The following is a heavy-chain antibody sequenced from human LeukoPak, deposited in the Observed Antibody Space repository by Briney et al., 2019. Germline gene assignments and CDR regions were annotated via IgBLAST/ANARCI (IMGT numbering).Heavy chain of an antibody. J-gene: IGHJ4*02. Sequence: GASVKVSCKASGYKFTDYYIHWVRQAPGQGLEWMGWINPNSDGRNYAQKFQGRVTMTWDTSISTAYMALSSLTSDDTAVFYCARWYSSSAIDYFDYWGQGTLVTVSS. D-gene: IGHD6-6*01. CDR1: GYKFTDYY. CDR2: INPNSDGR. V-gene: IGHV1-2*02. CDR3: ARWYSSSAIDYFDY.